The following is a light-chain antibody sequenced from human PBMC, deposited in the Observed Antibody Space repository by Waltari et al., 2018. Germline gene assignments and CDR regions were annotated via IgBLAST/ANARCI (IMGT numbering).Light chain of an antibody. CDR2: GNN. J-gene: IGLJ3*02. V-gene: IGLV1-40*01. CDR3: QSYDRSLSGWV. Sequence: QSVLTQPPSVSGAPGQRVTISCTGSSSHIGAGYDVHWYQHLPGTVPKLLIDGNNNRPSGVPDRFSGAKSGTSASLAITGLQAEDEADYYCQSYDRSLSGWVFGGGTKLTVL. CDR1: SSHIGAGYD.